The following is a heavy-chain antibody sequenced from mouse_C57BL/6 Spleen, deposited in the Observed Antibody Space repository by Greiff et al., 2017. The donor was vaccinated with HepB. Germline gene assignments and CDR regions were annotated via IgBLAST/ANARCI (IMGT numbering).Heavy chain of an antibody. CDR2: ISDGGSYT. V-gene: IGHV5-4*01. CDR1: GFTFSSYA. D-gene: IGHD1-2*01. Sequence: EVQLVESGGGLVKPGGSLKLSCAASGFTFSSYAMSWVRQTPEKRLEWVATISDGGSYTYYPDNVKGRFTISRDNAKNNLYLQMSHLKSEDTAMYYCARDWGYGAMDYWGQGTSVTVSS. CDR3: ARDWGYGAMDY. J-gene: IGHJ4*01.